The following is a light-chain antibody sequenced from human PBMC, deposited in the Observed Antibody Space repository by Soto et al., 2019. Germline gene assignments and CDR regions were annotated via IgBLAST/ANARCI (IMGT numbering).Light chain of an antibody. V-gene: IGKV1-39*01. J-gene: IGKJ1*01. CDR3: QQTYSSPRT. Sequence: DIQMTQSPSSLSAFVGDRVTITCRASQRITNYLNWYQQKPGKAPKLLIYATSSLQSGVPSRFSGSGSGTDFSLTISSLEPEDFATYYCQQTYSSPRTFGQGTKVDIK. CDR1: QRITNY. CDR2: ATS.